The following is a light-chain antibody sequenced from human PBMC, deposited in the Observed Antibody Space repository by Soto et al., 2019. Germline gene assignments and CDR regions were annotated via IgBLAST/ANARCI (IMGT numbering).Light chain of an antibody. Sequence: QSALTQPPSASGSPGQSVTISCTGTSSDVGGYNYVAWYQQRPGKAPKLIIYEVSNRPSGVPDRFSGSKSGNTASLTVSGLQAEDEADYYCSSYAGSNNLVFGTGNKVTVL. CDR1: SSDVGGYNY. V-gene: IGLV2-8*01. CDR3: SSYAGSNNLV. J-gene: IGLJ1*01. CDR2: EVS.